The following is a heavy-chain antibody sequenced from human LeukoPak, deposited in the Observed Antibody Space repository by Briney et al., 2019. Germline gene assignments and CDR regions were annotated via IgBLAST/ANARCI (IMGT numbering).Heavy chain of an antibody. CDR3: ARQTGRYRADAFDI. V-gene: IGHV1-2*04. D-gene: IGHD5-12*01. J-gene: IGHJ3*02. Sequence: ASVKVSCKASGYTFTGYYMHWVRQAPGQGLEWMGWINPNSGGTNYAQKFQGWVTMTRDTSISTAYMELSRLRSDDTAVYYCARQTGRYRADAFDIWGQGTMVTVSS. CDR2: INPNSGGT. CDR1: GYTFTGYY.